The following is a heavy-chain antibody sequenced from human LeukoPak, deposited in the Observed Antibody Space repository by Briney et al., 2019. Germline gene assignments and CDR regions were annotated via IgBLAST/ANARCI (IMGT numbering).Heavy chain of an antibody. J-gene: IGHJ4*02. V-gene: IGHV2-5*08. CDR3: AHLHCYDRLIDY. CDR2: IYWDDDK. CDR1: GGSITSYYW. D-gene: IGHD3-22*01. Sequence: TLSLTCTVSGGSITSYYWSWIRQPPGKALEWLALIYWDDDKRYSPSLKSRLTITKDTSKNQVVLTMTNMDPVDTATYYCAHLHCYDRLIDYWGQGTLVTVSS.